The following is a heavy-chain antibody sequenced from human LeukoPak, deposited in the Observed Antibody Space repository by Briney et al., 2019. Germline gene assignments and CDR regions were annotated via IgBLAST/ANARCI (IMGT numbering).Heavy chain of an antibody. J-gene: IGHJ4*02. D-gene: IGHD1-1*01. CDR3: ARVTATTPFDN. Sequence: PSETLSLTCAVSGGSICSSSWWSWVRQPPGKGLEWIGEISHGGSTNYNPSLESRVTISVDTSKNQFSLNLDSVTAADTAVYFCARVTATTPFDNWGQGILVTVSS. CDR2: ISHGGST. CDR1: GGSICSSSW. V-gene: IGHV4-4*02.